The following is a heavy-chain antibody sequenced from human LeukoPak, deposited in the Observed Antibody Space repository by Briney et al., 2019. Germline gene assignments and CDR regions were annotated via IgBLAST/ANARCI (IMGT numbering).Heavy chain of an antibody. D-gene: IGHD2-15*01. CDR2: IYYSGSA. J-gene: IGHJ5*02. V-gene: IGHV4-61*01. CDR3: ARAPPGYCSGGSCYRWFDP. CDR1: GGSVSSGSFY. Sequence: SETLSLTCTVSGGSVSSGSFYWSWIRQPPGKGLEWIVYIYYSGSANYNPSLKSRVTISVDTSKNQFSLKLSSVTAADTAVYYCARAPPGYCSGGSCYRWFDPWGQGTLVTVSS.